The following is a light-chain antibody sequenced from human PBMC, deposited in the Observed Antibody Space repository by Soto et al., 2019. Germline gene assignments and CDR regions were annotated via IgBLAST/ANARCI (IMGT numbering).Light chain of an antibody. J-gene: IGKJ1*01. CDR3: PQYDGWPRP. CDR1: QSASNN. V-gene: IGKV3-15*01. Sequence: EILMKQSPATLSVSPGERATLSCRASQSASNNLAWYQQNPGQAPRLLIYGPSIRAAGVPARFSGSGSGPAFTLTFGCLQSEDFAVYYCPQYDGWPRPFGQGTKVESK. CDR2: GPS.